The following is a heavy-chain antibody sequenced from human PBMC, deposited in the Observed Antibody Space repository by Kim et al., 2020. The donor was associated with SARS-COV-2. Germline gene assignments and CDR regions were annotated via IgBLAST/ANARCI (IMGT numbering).Heavy chain of an antibody. CDR3: ARRWPGVKRAVRYFDY. V-gene: IGHV4-34*01. D-gene: IGHD3-10*01. Sequence: SETLSLTCAVYGGSFSGYYWSWIRQPPGKGLEWIGEINHSGSTNYNPSLKSRVTISVDTSKNQFSLKLSSVTAADTAVYYCARRWPGVKRAVRYFDYWGQGTLVTVSS. CDR1: GGSFSGYY. J-gene: IGHJ4*02. CDR2: INHSGST.